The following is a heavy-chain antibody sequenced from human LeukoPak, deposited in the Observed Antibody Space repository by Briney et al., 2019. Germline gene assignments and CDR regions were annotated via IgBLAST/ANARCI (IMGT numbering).Heavy chain of an antibody. Sequence: PGGSLRLSCAASGFTFSTYAMGWVRQAPGKGLEWVSAISGSGDITYYADSVKGRFTISRENSKNTVYLQMNSLRAEDTALYYCALNAYYSGMTTWGQGTLVTVSS. CDR3: ALNAYYSGMTT. D-gene: IGHD3-10*01. V-gene: IGHV3-23*01. CDR2: ISGSGDIT. CDR1: GFTFSTYA. J-gene: IGHJ4*02.